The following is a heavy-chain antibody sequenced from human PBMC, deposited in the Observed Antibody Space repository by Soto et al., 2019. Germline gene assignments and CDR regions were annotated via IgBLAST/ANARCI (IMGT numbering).Heavy chain of an antibody. CDR1: GYTFTRYG. CDR2: ISAYIGHK. J-gene: IGHJ4*02. V-gene: IGHV1-18*01. Sequence: VQLVQSGAEVKKPGASVQVSCQASGYTFTRYGIRWLRQAPGQGLEWMEWISAYIGHKIDAQKLQGRVTMTTATSTRTAYIELRSLRSADPGVYYCTLTTHHLVPIDYWGQGTLVTASS. D-gene: IGHD6-13*01. CDR3: TLTTHHLVPIDY.